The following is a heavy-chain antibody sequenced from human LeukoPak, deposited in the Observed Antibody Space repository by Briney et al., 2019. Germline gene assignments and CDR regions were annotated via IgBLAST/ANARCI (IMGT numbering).Heavy chain of an antibody. CDR2: IYPGDSDT. CDR1: GYSFTSYW. D-gene: IGHD3-9*01. J-gene: IGHJ4*02. Sequence: GESLKISCKASGYSFTSYWIGWVRLLPGKGLEWMGIIYPGDSDTRYSPSFQGQVTVSADKSISTAYLQWSSLKASDTAMYYCARHYDILTGYYTFDYWGQGTLVTVCS. CDR3: ARHYDILTGYYTFDY. V-gene: IGHV5-51*01.